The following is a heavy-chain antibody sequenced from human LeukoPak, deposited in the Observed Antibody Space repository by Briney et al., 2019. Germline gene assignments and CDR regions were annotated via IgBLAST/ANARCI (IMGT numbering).Heavy chain of an antibody. CDR3: AKDGYCSSTSCYSGGFDY. V-gene: IGHV3-23*01. J-gene: IGHJ4*02. CDR2: ISGSGGST. CDR1: GFTFSSYA. D-gene: IGHD2-2*03. Sequence: GGSLRLSCAASGFTFSSYAMSWVRQAPGKGLEWVSAISGSGGSTYYADSVKGRFTTSRDNSKNTLYLQMNSLRAEDTAVYYCAKDGYCSSTSCYSGGFDYWGQGTLVTVSS.